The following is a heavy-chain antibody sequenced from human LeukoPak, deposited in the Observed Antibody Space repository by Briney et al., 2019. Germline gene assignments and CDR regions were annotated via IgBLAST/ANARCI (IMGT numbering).Heavy chain of an antibody. J-gene: IGHJ4*02. D-gene: IGHD3-22*01. CDR3: ARSTWYYYDSSGYFDY. CDR2: INAGNGNT. CDR1: GYTFTSYA. Sequence: ASVNVSCKASGYTFTSYAMHWVRQAPGQRLEWMGWINAGNGNTKYSQKFQGRVTITRDTSASTAYMELSSLRSEDTAVYYCARSTWYYYDSSGYFDYWGQGTLVTVSS. V-gene: IGHV1-3*01.